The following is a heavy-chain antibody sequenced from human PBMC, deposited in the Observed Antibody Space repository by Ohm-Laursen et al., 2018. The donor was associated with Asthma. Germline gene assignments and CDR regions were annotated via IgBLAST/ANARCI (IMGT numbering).Heavy chain of an antibody. Sequence: TLSLTCAASGFTFSSYAMHWVRQAPGKGLEWVAVISYDGSNKYYADSVKGRFTISRDNSKNTLYLQMNSLRAEDTAVYYCAREVAAAHDWGQGTLVTVSS. J-gene: IGHJ4*02. CDR1: GFTFSSYA. CDR2: ISYDGSNK. V-gene: IGHV3-30-3*01. D-gene: IGHD6-13*01. CDR3: AREVAAAHD.